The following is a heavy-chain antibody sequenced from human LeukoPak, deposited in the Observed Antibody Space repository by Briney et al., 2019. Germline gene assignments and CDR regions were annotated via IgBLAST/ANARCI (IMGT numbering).Heavy chain of an antibody. V-gene: IGHV3-23*01. CDR1: GFTFSTFA. D-gene: IGHD3-10*01. J-gene: IGHJ3*02. CDR2: IFPSGGEI. Sequence: GGSLRLSCAASGFTFSTFAMIWVRQPPGKGLEWVSSIFPSGGEIHYADSVRGRFTISRDNSKSTLSLQMNSMRAEDNAIYYCAKDLWWFGEFPNAFENWGQGTMVTGSS. CDR3: AKDLWWFGEFPNAFEN.